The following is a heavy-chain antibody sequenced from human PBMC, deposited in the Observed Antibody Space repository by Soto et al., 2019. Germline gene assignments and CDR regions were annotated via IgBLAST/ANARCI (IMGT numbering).Heavy chain of an antibody. CDR3: ARQMYYYDSSGYDYEGYYFDY. CDR1: GGTFSSYA. V-gene: IGHV1-69*13. CDR2: IIPIFGTA. Sequence: ASVKVSCKASGGTFSSYAISWVRQAPGQGLEWMGGIIPIFGTANYAQKFQGRVTITADESTSTAYMELSSLRSEDTAVYYCARQMYYYDSSGYDYEGYYFDYWGQGTLVTVSS. D-gene: IGHD3-22*01. J-gene: IGHJ4*02.